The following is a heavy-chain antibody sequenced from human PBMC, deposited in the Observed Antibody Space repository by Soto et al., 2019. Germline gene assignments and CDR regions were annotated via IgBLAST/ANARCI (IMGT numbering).Heavy chain of an antibody. Sequence: SVKVSCKASGVTFSSYAISWVRQAPGQGLEWMGGIIPIFGTANYAQKFQGRVTITADESTSTAYMELSSLRSEDKAVYYCARATAAASYYYYGMDVWGQGTTVTVSS. CDR3: ARATAAASYYYYGMDV. J-gene: IGHJ6*02. D-gene: IGHD6-13*01. CDR2: IIPIFGTA. CDR1: GVTFSSYA. V-gene: IGHV1-69*13.